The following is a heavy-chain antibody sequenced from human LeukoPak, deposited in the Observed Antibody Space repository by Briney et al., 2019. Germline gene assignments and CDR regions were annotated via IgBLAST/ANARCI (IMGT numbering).Heavy chain of an antibody. CDR2: IYSGGST. CDR1: GFTFSSYS. D-gene: IGHD5-24*01. Sequence: GSLRLSCAASGFTFSSYSMNWVRQAPGKGLEWVSVIYSGGSTYYADSVKGRFTISRDNSKNTLYLQMNSLRAEDTAVYYCAKDFTRDGYNGGSDYWGQGTLVTVSS. J-gene: IGHJ4*02. V-gene: IGHV3-53*01. CDR3: AKDFTRDGYNGGSDY.